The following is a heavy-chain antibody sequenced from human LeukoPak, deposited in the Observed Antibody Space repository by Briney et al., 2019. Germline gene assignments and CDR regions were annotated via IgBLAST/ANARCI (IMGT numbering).Heavy chain of an antibody. CDR2: IIPIFGTA. Sequence: GSSVKVSCKASGGTFSSYAISWVRQAPGQGLEWMGGIIPIFGTANYAQKFQGRVTITADKSTSTAYMELSSLRSEDTAVYYCARDLWDGSWSTLDYWGQGTLVTVSS. V-gene: IGHV1-69*06. CDR3: ARDLWDGSWSTLDY. J-gene: IGHJ4*02. CDR1: GGTFSSYA. D-gene: IGHD6-13*01.